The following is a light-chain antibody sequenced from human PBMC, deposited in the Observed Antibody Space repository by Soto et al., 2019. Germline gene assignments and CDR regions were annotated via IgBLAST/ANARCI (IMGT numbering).Light chain of an antibody. CDR3: QQYYSHPLT. V-gene: IGKV4-1*01. CDR1: QSVLYSSNNKNY. CDR2: WAS. J-gene: IGKJ4*01. Sequence: DIVMTQSPDSLAVSLGERATINCKSSQSVLYSSNNKNYSAWYQQKPGQPPKLLIYWASTRESGVPDRFSGSGSGTDFTLTISSLQAEDVAVYYCQQYYSHPLTFGGGTRVEIK.